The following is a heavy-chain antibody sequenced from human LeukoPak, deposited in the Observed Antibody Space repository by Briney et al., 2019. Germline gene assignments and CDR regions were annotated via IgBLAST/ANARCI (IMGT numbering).Heavy chain of an antibody. CDR2: ISAKNGNT. CDR3: ARVGVVVPAAWFDP. J-gene: IGHJ5*02. Sequence: ASVKVSCKASGYSFGIFGISWVRQAPGQGLEWMGWISAKNGNTKYAQNLQGRVTMTTDTPTSTAYMGLRSLRSDDTAVYYCARVGVVVPAAWFDPWGQGTLVTVSS. D-gene: IGHD2-2*01. V-gene: IGHV1-18*01. CDR1: GYSFGIFG.